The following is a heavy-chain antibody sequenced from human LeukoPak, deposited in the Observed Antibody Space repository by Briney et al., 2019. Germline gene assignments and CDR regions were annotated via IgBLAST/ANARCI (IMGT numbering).Heavy chain of an antibody. V-gene: IGHV3-23*01. CDR3: ARDRPNYYESNGHYYRRDGAY. D-gene: IGHD3-22*01. CDR2: ITSSGEST. J-gene: IGHJ4*02. CDR1: GFTFSGYA. Sequence: GGSLRLSCTASGFTFSGYAMSWVRQAPEKGLEWVSSITSSGESTWHTCSVKGQFTISRDNFKNSLYLQMNRLRDEDTAVYYCARDRPNYYESNGHYYRRDGAYWGLGILVTVSS.